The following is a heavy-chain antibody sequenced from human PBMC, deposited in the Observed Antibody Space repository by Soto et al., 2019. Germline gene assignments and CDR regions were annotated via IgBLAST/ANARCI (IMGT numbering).Heavy chain of an antibody. Sequence: QVQLQQWGAGLLKPSETLSLTCAVYGGSFSGYYWSWIRQPPGKGLERIGEINHSGSTNYNPSLKSQITISVDTPTNQFSLKLSSGTAADTAVYYCASKYYGSGSYEGWDYYYGMDVWGQGTTVTVSS. CDR1: GGSFSGYY. CDR2: INHSGST. J-gene: IGHJ6*02. V-gene: IGHV4-34*01. CDR3: ASKYYGSGSYEGWDYYYGMDV. D-gene: IGHD3-10*01.